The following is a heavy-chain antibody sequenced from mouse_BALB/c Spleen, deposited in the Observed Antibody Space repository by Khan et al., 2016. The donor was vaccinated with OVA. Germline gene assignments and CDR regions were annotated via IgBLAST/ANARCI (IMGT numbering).Heavy chain of an antibody. Sequence: VQLEESGAELVKPGASVKLSCKASGYTFTSYYMYWLKQGPGQGLEWIGEINPSNGGTNFNEKFKSKATLTVDKSSSTAYMQLSSLTSEDSAVYYCTRGGTARATLWFAYWGQGTLVTVSA. D-gene: IGHD3-2*01. V-gene: IGHV1S81*02. CDR3: TRGGTARATLWFAY. CDR2: INPSNGGT. J-gene: IGHJ3*01. CDR1: GYTFTSYY.